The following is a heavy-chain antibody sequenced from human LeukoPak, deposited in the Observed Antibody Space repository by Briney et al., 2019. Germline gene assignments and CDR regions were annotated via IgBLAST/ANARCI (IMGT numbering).Heavy chain of an antibody. CDR3: ARGSVSVLAVAGSLVGMDV. D-gene: IGHD6-19*01. J-gene: IGHJ6*02. V-gene: IGHV4-59*08. CDR1: GGSISSYF. CDR2: ISYSGST. Sequence: SETLSLTCTVSGGSISSYFWNWIRQPPGKGLEWIGYISYSGSTKFNPSLKSRVTISVDTSKNQFSLKLSSVTAADTAVYYCARGSVSVLAVAGSLVGMDVWGQGTTVTVSS.